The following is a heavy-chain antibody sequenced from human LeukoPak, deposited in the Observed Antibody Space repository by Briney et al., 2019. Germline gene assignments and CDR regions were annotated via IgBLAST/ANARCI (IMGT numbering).Heavy chain of an antibody. CDR2: IYYSGST. V-gene: IGHV4-31*03. Sequence: SETLSLTCTVSGGSISSGGYYWSWIRQHPGKGLEWIGYIYYSGSTYYNPSLKSRVTLSVDTSKNQFSLKLSSVTAADTAVYYRAGAVSVYYFDYWGQGTLVTVSS. D-gene: IGHD5/OR15-5a*01. CDR3: AGAVSVYYFDY. J-gene: IGHJ4*02. CDR1: GGSISSGGYY.